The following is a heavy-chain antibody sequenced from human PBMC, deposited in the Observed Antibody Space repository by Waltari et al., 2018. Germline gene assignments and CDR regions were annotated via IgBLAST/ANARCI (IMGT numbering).Heavy chain of an antibody. CDR3: ARDGDGT. Sequence: EVQLVESVGDLVQPGGSLRLSCSAPCFTFSSYWIRWVRQAPGKGLEWVANIKQDGSEKYYVDSVRGRFTISRDNAKNSLYLQMNSLRAEDTAMYYGARDGDGTWGQGTLVTVSS. V-gene: IGHV3-7*03. J-gene: IGHJ4*02. D-gene: IGHD7-27*01. CDR1: CFTFSSYW. CDR2: IKQDGSEK.